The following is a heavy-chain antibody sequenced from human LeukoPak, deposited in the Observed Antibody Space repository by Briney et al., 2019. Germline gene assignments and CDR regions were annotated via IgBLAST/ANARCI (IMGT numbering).Heavy chain of an antibody. V-gene: IGHV3-11*01. D-gene: IGHD1-26*01. Sequence: GGSLRLSCAASGFTFSDYYMSWIRQAPGKGLEWVSYISSSGSTIYYADSVKGRFTISGDNAKNSLYLQMNSLRAEDTAVYYCARSRLGIVGATDAFDIWGQGTMVTVSS. CDR1: GFTFSDYY. CDR3: ARSRLGIVGATDAFDI. CDR2: ISSSGSTI. J-gene: IGHJ3*02.